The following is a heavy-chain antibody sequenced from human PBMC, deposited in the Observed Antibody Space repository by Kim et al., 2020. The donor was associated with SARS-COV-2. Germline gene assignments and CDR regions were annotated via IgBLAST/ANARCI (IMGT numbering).Heavy chain of an antibody. CDR1: GCSISSISYY. D-gene: IGHD6-19*01. CDR3: ARLDTDGSGWFYYFDY. J-gene: IGHJ4*02. V-gene: IGHV4-39*01. CDR2: IYYSGST. Sequence: SETLSLTCTVSGCSISSISYYWGWIRQPPGKWLEWIGSIYYSGSTYYNPSLKSRVTISVDTSKNQFSLKLSSVTAADTAVYYCARLDTDGSGWFYYFDYWGQGTLVTVSS.